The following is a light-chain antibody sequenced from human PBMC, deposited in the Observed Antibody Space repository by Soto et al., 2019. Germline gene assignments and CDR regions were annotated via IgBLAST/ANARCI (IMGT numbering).Light chain of an antibody. Sequence: QPVLTQPPSVSGAPGQRVTIYCAGSSTNIGAGYDVHWYQQLPGTAPKLLIYGNSNRPSGVPDRFSGSKSGTSASLAITGLQAEDEADYYCQSYDSSLSAVVFGGGTKLTVL. CDR2: GNS. CDR3: QSYDSSLSAVV. V-gene: IGLV1-40*01. CDR1: STNIGAGYD. J-gene: IGLJ2*01.